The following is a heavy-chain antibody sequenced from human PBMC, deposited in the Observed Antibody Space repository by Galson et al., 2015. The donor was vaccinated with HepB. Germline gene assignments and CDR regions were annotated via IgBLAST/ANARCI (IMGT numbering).Heavy chain of an antibody. CDR2: ITTDGSAT. V-gene: IGHV3-74*01. J-gene: IGHJ5*02. CDR3: ARDQSVYAPS. Sequence: SLRLSCAASGFGFSSSRMQWVRRAPGKGLVWVSRITTDGSATSYADSVKGRFTISRDNAKNTLYLQMNSLRVEETAVYYWARDQSVYAPSWGQGILVTVSS. CDR1: GFGFSSSR. D-gene: IGHD2-2*01.